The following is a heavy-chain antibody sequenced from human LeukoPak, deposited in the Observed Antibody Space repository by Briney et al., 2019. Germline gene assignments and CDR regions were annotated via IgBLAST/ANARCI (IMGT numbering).Heavy chain of an antibody. CDR1: RFSFSSYG. Sequence: AGGSLRLSCAASRFSFSSYGIHWVRQAPGKGLEWVAFIAYDGSKIYYAESVKGRFTISRDNSRNTLYLQMNSLRAEDTAVYYWAKNHKLGGKRLFDYWGQGTLVTVSS. V-gene: IGHV3-30*02. D-gene: IGHD3-16*01. CDR3: AKNHKLGGKRLFDY. J-gene: IGHJ4*01. CDR2: IAYDGSKI.